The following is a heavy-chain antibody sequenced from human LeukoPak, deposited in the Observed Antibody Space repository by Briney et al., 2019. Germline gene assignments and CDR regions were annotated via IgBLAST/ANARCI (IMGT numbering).Heavy chain of an antibody. V-gene: IGHV3-30*03. J-gene: IGHJ4*02. D-gene: IGHD2/OR15-2a*01. Sequence: GRSLRLSCAASGFTFSSYGMHWVRQAPGKGLEWVAVISYDGSNKYYADSVKGRFTISRDNSKNTLYLQMNSLRAEDTAVYYCARDVKYGHHIDYWGQGTLVTVSS. CDR1: GFTFSSYG. CDR3: ARDVKYGHHIDY. CDR2: ISYDGSNK.